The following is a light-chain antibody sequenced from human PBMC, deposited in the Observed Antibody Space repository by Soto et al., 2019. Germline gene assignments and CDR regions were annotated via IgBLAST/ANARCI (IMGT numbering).Light chain of an antibody. CDR1: SSDVGGYNS. J-gene: IGLJ1*01. CDR2: DVT. Sequence: QSALTQPASVSGSPGLSIAISCTGTSSDVGGYNSVSWYQQHPGKAPKLVIYDVTSRPSGVSNRFSGSKSGSTASLTISGLQAEDEGDYYCSSYRTGGSYVFGTGTKVTVL. V-gene: IGLV2-14*01. CDR3: SSYRTGGSYV.